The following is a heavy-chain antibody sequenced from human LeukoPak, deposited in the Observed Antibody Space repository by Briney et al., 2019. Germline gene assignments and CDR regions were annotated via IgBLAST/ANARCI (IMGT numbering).Heavy chain of an antibody. CDR3: AREGPIQFLEQIDF. Sequence: EPSETLSLTCTVSGGSISSSSYYWGWIRQPPGKGLEWIGSIYYSGSAYYNPSLKSRVSISIDTSKNQFSLKLTSLNAADTAVYYCAREGPIQFLEQIDFWGQGSLVTVSS. J-gene: IGHJ4*02. CDR1: GGSISSSSYY. D-gene: IGHD3-3*01. CDR2: IYYSGSA. V-gene: IGHV4-39*07.